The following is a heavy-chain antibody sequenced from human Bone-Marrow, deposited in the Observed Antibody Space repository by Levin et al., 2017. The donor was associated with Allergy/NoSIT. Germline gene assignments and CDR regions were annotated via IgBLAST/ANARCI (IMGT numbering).Heavy chain of an antibody. CDR3: TNVRGWANHDGSGYLVDH. V-gene: IGHV3-23*01. CDR2: ISGSGGST. Sequence: PGGSLRLSCAASGFIFSKYAMAWVRQAPGKGLEWVSGISGSGGSTYYAESVKGRFTISRDNSKNTVSLQMDSLSAEDTALYYCTNVRGWANHDGSGYLVDHWGQGTLVAVSS. CDR1: GFIFSKYA. D-gene: IGHD3-22*01. J-gene: IGHJ5*02.